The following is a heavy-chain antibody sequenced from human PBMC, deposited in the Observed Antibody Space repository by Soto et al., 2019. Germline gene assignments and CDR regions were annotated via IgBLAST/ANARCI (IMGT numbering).Heavy chain of an antibody. Sequence: EVQLVESGGGLVQPGGSLRLSCAASGFTFSSYWMIWVRQAPGKGLVWVSRINDDGSGTTYADSVKGRFTISRDNAKNTLFLQMDSLRAEDTAVYYCARDQMGVGATIDYWGQGTLVTVSS. V-gene: IGHV3-74*03. CDR1: GFTFSSYW. J-gene: IGHJ4*02. CDR2: INDDGSGT. D-gene: IGHD1-26*01. CDR3: ARDQMGVGATIDY.